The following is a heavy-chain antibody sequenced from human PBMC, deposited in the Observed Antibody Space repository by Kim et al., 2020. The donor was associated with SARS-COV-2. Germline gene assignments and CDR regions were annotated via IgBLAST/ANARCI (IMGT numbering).Heavy chain of an antibody. CDR2: ISSSGNST. Sequence: GVSLRLSCAASEFTFSTYWMYWVRQAPGKGLVWVSRISSSGNSTNYADSVKGRFTISRDNAKNTLYLQMNSLRAEDTAVYYCARASSTSCPCYYMDVWGKGTTVTVSS. V-gene: IGHV3-74*01. J-gene: IGHJ6*03. CDR3: ARASSTSCPCYYMDV. CDR1: EFTFSTYW. D-gene: IGHD2-2*01.